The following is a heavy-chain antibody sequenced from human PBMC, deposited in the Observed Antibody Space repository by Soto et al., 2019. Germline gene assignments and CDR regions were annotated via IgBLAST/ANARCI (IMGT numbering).Heavy chain of an antibody. Sequence: QVQLVQSGAEVKKPGASVKVSCKASGYTFTSYDINWVRQATGQGLEWMGWMNPNSGNTGYAQKFQGRVTMTRNTXXSTAYMELSSLRSEDTAVYYCARDIAAAYENWFDPWGQGTLVTVSS. V-gene: IGHV1-8*01. CDR2: MNPNSGNT. D-gene: IGHD6-13*01. CDR1: GYTFTSYD. CDR3: ARDIAAAYENWFDP. J-gene: IGHJ5*02.